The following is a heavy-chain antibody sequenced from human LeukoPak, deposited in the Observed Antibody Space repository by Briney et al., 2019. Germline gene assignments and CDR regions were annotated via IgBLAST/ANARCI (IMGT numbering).Heavy chain of an antibody. V-gene: IGHV4-59*08. CDR2: IYYSGST. CDR1: GGSISSYY. Sequence: SETLSLTCTVSGGSISSYYWSWIRQPPGKGLEWIGYIYYSGSTNYNPSLKSRVTISVDTSKNQFSLKLSSVTAADTAVHYCARPGIAAAGTPDAFDIWGQGTMVTVSS. J-gene: IGHJ3*02. D-gene: IGHD6-13*01. CDR3: ARPGIAAAGTPDAFDI.